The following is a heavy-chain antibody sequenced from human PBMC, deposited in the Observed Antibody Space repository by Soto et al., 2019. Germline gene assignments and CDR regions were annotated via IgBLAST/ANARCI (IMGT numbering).Heavy chain of an antibody. Sequence: EVQLLESGGGLVQPGRSLRLSCAASGFTFSNYAMSWVRQAPGQGLDWVSAISGSGGTTYYADSVKGRFTISRDNYKNPLIIQMTKQIAEVAAVYCCTKFFVGKGTTNGCPWTFHYGAQGKLV. CDR1: GFTFSNYA. CDR3: TKFFVGKGTTNGCPWTFHY. D-gene: IGHD1-1*01. J-gene: IGHJ4*02. CDR2: ISGSGGTT. V-gene: IGHV3-23*01.